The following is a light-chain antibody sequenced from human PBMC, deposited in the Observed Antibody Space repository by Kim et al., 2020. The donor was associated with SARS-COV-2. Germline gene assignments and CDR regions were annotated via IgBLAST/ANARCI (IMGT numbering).Light chain of an antibody. CDR3: NSRDSSGNHPV. Sequence: ALGQTVRITCQGDSRRSYYASWYQQKPGHAPVLVIYGKNNRPSGIPDRFSGSSSGNTASLTITGAQAEDEADYYCNSRDSSGNHPVFGGGTQLTVL. CDR1: SRRSYY. CDR2: GKN. V-gene: IGLV3-19*01. J-gene: IGLJ7*01.